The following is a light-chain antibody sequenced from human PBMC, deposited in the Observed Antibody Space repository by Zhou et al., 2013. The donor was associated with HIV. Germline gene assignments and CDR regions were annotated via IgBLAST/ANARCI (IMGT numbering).Light chain of an antibody. J-gene: IGKJ4*01. CDR1: QSVSSD. CDR3: QQRTNGLT. Sequence: EIVMTQSPATLSVSPGERATLSCRASQSVSSDLAWYQQKPGQAPRLLIFGASARASGIPDRFSASGSGTEFTLTISSLQPEDFAVYYCQQRTNGLTFGGGTKVEIK. V-gene: IGKV3D-15*01. CDR2: GAS.